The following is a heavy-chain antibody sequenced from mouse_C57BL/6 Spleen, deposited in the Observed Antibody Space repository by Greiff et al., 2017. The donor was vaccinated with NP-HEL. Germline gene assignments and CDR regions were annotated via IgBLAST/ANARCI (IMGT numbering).Heavy chain of an antibody. D-gene: IGHD4-1*01. CDR3: ASLGPGDYFDY. CDR1: GFTFTDYY. Sequence: EVQLVESGGGLVQPGGSLSLSCAASGFTFTDYYMSWVRQPPGKALEWLGFIRNKANGYTTEYSASVKGRSTISRDNSQSILYLQMKALRAEDSATYNGASLGPGDYFDYWGKGTTLTVSS. J-gene: IGHJ2*01. CDR2: IRNKANGYTT. V-gene: IGHV7-3*01.